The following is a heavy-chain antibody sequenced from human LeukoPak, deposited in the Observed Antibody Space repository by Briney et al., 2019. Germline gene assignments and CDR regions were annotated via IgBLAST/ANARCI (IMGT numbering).Heavy chain of an antibody. V-gene: IGHV3-48*03. CDR1: GFTFSSYE. CDR3: ARDTHGTTVTTGYFDY. CDR2: ISSSGSTI. J-gene: IGHJ4*02. D-gene: IGHD4-17*01. Sequence: PGGSLRLPCAASGFTFSSYEMNWVRQAPGKGLEWVSYISSSGSTIYYADSVKGRFAISRDNAKNSLYLQMNSLRAEDTAVYYCARDTHGTTVTTGYFDYWGQGTLVTVSS.